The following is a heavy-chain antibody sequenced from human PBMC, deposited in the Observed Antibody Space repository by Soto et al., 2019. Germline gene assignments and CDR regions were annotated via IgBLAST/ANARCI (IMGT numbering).Heavy chain of an antibody. J-gene: IGHJ6*03. CDR3: ARGQSSGWPYYYYYYMDV. CDR2: IYSGGST. Sequence: GGSLRLSCAASGFTVSSNYVSWVRQAPGKGLEWVSVIYSGGSTYYADSVKGRFTISRDNSKNTLYLQMNSLRAEDTAVYYCARGQSSGWPYYYYYYMDVWGKGTTVTVSS. CDR1: GFTVSSNY. D-gene: IGHD6-19*01. V-gene: IGHV3-66*01.